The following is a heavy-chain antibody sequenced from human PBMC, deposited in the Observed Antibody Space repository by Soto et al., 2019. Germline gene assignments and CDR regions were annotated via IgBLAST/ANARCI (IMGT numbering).Heavy chain of an antibody. V-gene: IGHV6-1*01. CDR3: VRDRYSSSGWFDP. CDR2: TYYRSRFFS. Sequence: TLSLTCAISGDSVSSYGAAWNWIRQSPSGGLEWLGRTYYRSRFFSDYAESVKSRIIINLDTSKNQFSLQLKSVTPEDTAVYYCVRDRYSSSGWFDPWGQGTPVTVSS. D-gene: IGHD3-10*01. CDR1: GDSVSSYGAA. J-gene: IGHJ5*02.